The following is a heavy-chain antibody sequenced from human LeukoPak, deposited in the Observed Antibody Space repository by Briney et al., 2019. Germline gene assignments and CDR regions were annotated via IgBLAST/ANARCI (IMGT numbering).Heavy chain of an antibody. J-gene: IGHJ4*02. CDR1: GYTLTELS. V-gene: IGHV1-24*01. CDR3: ARDQRGPKQWLVERLFDY. CDR2: FDSEDGET. Sequence: ASVKVSCKVSGYTLTELSMHWVRQAPGKGLEGMGGFDSEDGETIYAQKFQGRVTMTEDTSTDTAYMELSSLRSEDTAVYYCARDQRGPKQWLVERLFDYWGQGTLVTASS. D-gene: IGHD6-19*01.